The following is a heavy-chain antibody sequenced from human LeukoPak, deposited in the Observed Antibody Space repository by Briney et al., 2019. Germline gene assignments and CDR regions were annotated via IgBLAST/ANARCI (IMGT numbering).Heavy chain of an antibody. D-gene: IGHD2-15*01. J-gene: IGHJ5*02. V-gene: IGHV4-39*07. CDR2: IYYSGST. CDR1: GGSISSSSYY. Sequence: PSETLSLTCTVSGGSISSSSYYWGWIRQPPGKGLEWIGSIYYSGSTYYNPSLKSRVTIYVDTSKNQFSLKLSSVTAADTAVYYCARLRAATHTYNWFDPWGQGTLITVSS. CDR3: ARLRAATHTYNWFDP.